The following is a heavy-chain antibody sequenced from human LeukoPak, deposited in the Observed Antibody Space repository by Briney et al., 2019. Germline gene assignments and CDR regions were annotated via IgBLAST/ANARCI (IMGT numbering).Heavy chain of an antibody. CDR1: GGSISSYY. CDR2: IYYSGST. V-gene: IGHV4-59*01. J-gene: IGHJ4*02. CDR3: AAMTTVTMYSYFFDS. D-gene: IGHD4-17*01. Sequence: PSETLSLTCTVSGGSISSYYWSWIRQPPGKGLEWIGSIYYSGSTYYNPSLKSRVTISVDTSKNQFSLRLTSVTAADTAIYYCAAMTTVTMYSYFFDSWGQGTLLTVSS.